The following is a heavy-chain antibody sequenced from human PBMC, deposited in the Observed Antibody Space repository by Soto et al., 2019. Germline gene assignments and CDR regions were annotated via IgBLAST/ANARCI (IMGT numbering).Heavy chain of an antibody. CDR1: GFTFDDYA. CDR2: ISWNSGSI. CDR3: ANAGESEYLYGMDV. Sequence: EVQLVESGGGLVQPGRSLRLSCAASGFTFDDYAMHWVRQGPGKGLEWVSGISWNSGSIGYADSVRGRFTTSRDNAKNSLYLQMNSLRAEDTALYYCANAGESEYLYGMDVWGQGTTVTVSS. V-gene: IGHV3-9*01. J-gene: IGHJ6*02. D-gene: IGHD7-27*01.